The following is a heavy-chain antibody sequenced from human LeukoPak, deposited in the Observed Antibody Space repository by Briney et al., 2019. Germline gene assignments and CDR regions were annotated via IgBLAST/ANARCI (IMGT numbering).Heavy chain of an antibody. J-gene: IGHJ4*02. CDR3: ARYSSSSYYFDY. CDR2: ISSSSSYI. D-gene: IGHD6-6*01. CDR1: GFTFSGYG. V-gene: IGHV3-21*01. Sequence: GGSLRLSCAASGFTFSGYGMSWVRQAPGKALEWVSSISSSSSYIYYADSVKGRFTISRDNAKNSLYLQMNSLRAEDTAVYYCARYSSSSYYFDYWGQGTLVTVSS.